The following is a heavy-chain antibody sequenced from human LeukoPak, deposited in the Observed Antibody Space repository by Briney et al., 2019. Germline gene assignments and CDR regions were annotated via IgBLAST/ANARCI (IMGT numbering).Heavy chain of an antibody. CDR1: GFTFSDYY. V-gene: IGHV3-11*01. J-gene: IGHJ6*03. CDR3: ARGRRITMVRGVSYYYYYMDV. Sequence: GGSLRLYCAAYGFTFSDYYMSWIRPAPGQGLEWVSNISSSGSTIYYADSVKGRFTISRDNTKNSLYLQMNSLRAEDTAVYYCARGRRITMVRGVSYYYYYMDVWGKGTTVTISS. CDR2: ISSSGSTI. D-gene: IGHD3-10*01.